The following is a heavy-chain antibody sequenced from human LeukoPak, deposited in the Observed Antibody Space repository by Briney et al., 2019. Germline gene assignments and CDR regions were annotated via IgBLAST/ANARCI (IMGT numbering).Heavy chain of an antibody. Sequence: GGSLRLSCAASGVTFRSSTMNWVRQAPGKGLEWVSYISSSSSPIYYADSVQGRFTISRDNAKNSLYLQMNSLRVEDTAVYYCARDVRYCSGGSCYSGDYWGQGTLVTVSS. CDR2: ISSSSSPI. CDR3: ARDVRYCSGGSCYSGDY. D-gene: IGHD2-15*01. V-gene: IGHV3-48*01. J-gene: IGHJ4*02. CDR1: GVTFRSST.